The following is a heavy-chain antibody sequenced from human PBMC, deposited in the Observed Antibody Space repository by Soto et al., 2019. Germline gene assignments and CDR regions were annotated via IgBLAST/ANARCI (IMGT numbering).Heavy chain of an antibody. Sequence: QVQLQESGPGPVKPSENLSLTCTVSGDSITKSGHYWGWIRQPPGKGLEWIGGIDYRGSTLYNPSLRSRITMSIDTSKKFSALKLTSVRAAETALYYCTIILTPSDTPVPNGFGPWGQGTLVTVSS. J-gene: IGHJ5*02. CDR2: IDYRGST. CDR3: TIILTPSDTPVPNGFGP. D-gene: IGHD1-20*01. CDR1: GDSITKSGHY. V-gene: IGHV4-39*02.